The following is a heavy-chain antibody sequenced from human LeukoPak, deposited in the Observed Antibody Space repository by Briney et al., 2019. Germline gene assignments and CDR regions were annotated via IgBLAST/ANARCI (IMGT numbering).Heavy chain of an antibody. CDR1: GYTFTSYA. J-gene: IGHJ6*02. CDR3: ARGLIEYSGSSRYYYYGMDV. V-gene: IGHV1-69*04. CDR2: IIPILGIA. Sequence: GASVKVSCKASGYTFTSYAISWVRQAPGQGLEWMGRIIPILGIANYAQKFQGRVTITADKSTSTAYMELSSLRSEDTAVYYCARGLIEYSGSSRYYYYGMDVWGQGTTVTVSS. D-gene: IGHD6-6*01.